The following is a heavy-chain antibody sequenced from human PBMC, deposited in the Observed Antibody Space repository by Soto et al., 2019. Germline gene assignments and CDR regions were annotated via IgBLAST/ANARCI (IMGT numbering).Heavy chain of an antibody. V-gene: IGHV1-18*01. CDR3: AGSYISRPFYRDV. D-gene: IGHD3-10*01. J-gene: IGHJ6*03. CDR2: ISAYNGNA. CDR1: GYTFTSYG. Sequence: QVQLVQSGAEVRKPGASVKVSCKASGYTFTSYGISWVRQAPGQGLEWMGWISAYNGNADYAPKFQGRVIMTTDTSTNTAYMELRSLRSDDTAVYYCAGSYISRPFYRDVWGKGTTVTVSS.